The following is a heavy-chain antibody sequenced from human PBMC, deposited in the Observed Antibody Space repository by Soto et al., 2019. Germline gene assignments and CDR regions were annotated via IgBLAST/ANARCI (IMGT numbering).Heavy chain of an antibody. V-gene: IGHV4-4*07. CDR3: ARDIGSYAYGEGY. D-gene: IGHD3-10*01. J-gene: IGHJ4*02. Sequence: NPSETLSLTCSVSGGSINSYWWSWIRQPAGKGLEWIGRVYSSGTTDYNPSLNSRATLSVETSKNQFSLKLSSVTAADTAVYYCARDIGSYAYGEGYWGQGIQVTVYS. CDR1: GGSINSYW. CDR2: VYSSGTT.